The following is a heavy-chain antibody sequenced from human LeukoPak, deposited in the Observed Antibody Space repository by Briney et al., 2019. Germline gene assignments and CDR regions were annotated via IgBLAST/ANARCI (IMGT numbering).Heavy chain of an antibody. Sequence: ASVKVSCKASGYTFTGYYLHWVRQAPGQGLEWMGWINPNSGDTNYAQKFQGRVTMTRDTSISTAYMELSRLRSDDTAVYYCARPSLRFLEWSMDVWGKGTTVTVSS. V-gene: IGHV1-2*02. CDR3: ARPSLRFLEWSMDV. J-gene: IGHJ6*03. CDR1: GYTFTGYY. D-gene: IGHD3-3*01. CDR2: INPNSGDT.